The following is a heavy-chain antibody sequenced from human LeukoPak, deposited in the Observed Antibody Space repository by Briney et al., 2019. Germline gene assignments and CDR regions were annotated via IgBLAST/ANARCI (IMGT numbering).Heavy chain of an antibody. V-gene: IGHV3-21*01. CDR1: GFTFSSYS. D-gene: IGHD6-13*01. CDR2: ISSSSSYI. CDR3: ARGRIAAAGGEVY. J-gene: IGHJ4*02. Sequence: PGGSLRLSCAASGFTFSSYSMNWVRQAPGKGLEWVSSISSSSSYIYYADSVKGRFTISRDNAKNSLYLQMNSLRAEDTAVYYCARGRIAAAGGEVYWGQGTLVTVSS.